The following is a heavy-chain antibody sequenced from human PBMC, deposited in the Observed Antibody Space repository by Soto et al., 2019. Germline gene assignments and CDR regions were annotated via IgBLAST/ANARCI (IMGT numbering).Heavy chain of an antibody. D-gene: IGHD2-2*01. CDR3: ARGRGGAAAHFFRWFDP. V-gene: IGHV4-31*03. CDR2: IYYSGST. Sequence: QVQLQESGPGLVKPSQTLSLTCTVSGGSISSGGYYWSWIRQHPGKGLEWIGYIYYSGSTYYNPSLKSRVTISVATSKNQFSLKLSSVTAADTAVYYCARGRGGAAAHFFRWFDPWGQGTLVTVSS. CDR1: GGSISSGGYY. J-gene: IGHJ5*02.